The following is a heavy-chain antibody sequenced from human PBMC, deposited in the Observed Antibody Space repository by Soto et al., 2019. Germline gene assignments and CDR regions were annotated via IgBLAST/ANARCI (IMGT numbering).Heavy chain of an antibody. V-gene: IGHV4-39*07. CDR3: ARAALITIFGVVIGYNWFDP. D-gene: IGHD3-3*01. Sequence: SETLSLTCTVSGGSISSSSYYWGWIRQPPGKGLEWIGSIYYSGSTYYNPSLKSRVTISVDTSKNQFSLKLSFVTAADTAVYYCARAALITIFGVVIGYNWFDPWGQGTLVTVSS. J-gene: IGHJ5*02. CDR2: IYYSGST. CDR1: GGSISSSSYY.